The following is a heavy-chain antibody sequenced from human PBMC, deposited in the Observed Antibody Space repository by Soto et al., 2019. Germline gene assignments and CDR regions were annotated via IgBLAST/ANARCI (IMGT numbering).Heavy chain of an antibody. J-gene: IGHJ6*02. D-gene: IGHD2-8*01. Sequence: ASVKVSCKASGYPFTTYGISWVRQAPGQGLEWMGWISGYDGDTNYAQKFQGRVTMTIDTSTGTEYMEVRSLTSDDTAVYYCARNGQPPYYYYGLDVWG. V-gene: IGHV1-18*01. CDR2: ISGYDGDT. CDR3: ARNGQPPYYYYGLDV. CDR1: GYPFTTYG.